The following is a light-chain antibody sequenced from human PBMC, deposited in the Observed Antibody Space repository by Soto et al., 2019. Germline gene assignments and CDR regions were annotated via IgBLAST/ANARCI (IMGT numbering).Light chain of an antibody. Sequence: DIQMTQSPSTLSAFVGDRVTITCRASQSIDSWLAWYQQKPGKAPKLLIYKTSNLESGVPSRFSGSGSGTEFFLTISSLQSDDLATYYCQQYKSFSHTFGGGTRVEVK. CDR3: QQYKSFSHT. CDR1: QSIDSW. V-gene: IGKV1-5*03. J-gene: IGKJ4*01. CDR2: KTS.